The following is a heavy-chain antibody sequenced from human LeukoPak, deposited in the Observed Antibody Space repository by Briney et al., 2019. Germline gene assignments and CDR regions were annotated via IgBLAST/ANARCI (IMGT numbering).Heavy chain of an antibody. V-gene: IGHV1-18*01. D-gene: IGHD3-3*01. CDR3: ARVSADYDFWSGYPYFDY. J-gene: IGHJ4*02. CDR2: ISAYNGNT. CDR1: GYTFTSYG. Sequence: ASVKVSCKASGYTFTSYGISWVRQAPGQGLEWMGWISAYNGNTNYAKKLQGRVTMTRDTSISTAYMELSRLRSDDTAVYYCARVSADYDFWSGYPYFDYWGQGTLVTVSS.